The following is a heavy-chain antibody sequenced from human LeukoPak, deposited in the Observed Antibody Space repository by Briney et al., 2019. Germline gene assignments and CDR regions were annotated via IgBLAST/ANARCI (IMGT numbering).Heavy chain of an antibody. Sequence: GGSLRLSCAASGFTFSDYYMSWIRQAPGKGLEWVSYISSSSSYTNYADSVKGRFTISRDNAKNSLYLQMNSLRAEDTAVYYCTTDDYYYGSGSYCPLGSYWGQGTLVTVSS. V-gene: IGHV3-11*03. D-gene: IGHD3-10*01. CDR3: TTDDYYYGSGSYCPLGSY. J-gene: IGHJ4*02. CDR1: GFTFSDYY. CDR2: ISSSSSYT.